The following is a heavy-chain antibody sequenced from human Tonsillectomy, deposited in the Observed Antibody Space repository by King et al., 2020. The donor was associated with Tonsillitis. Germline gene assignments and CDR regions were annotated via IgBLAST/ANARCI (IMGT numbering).Heavy chain of an antibody. CDR3: ARKRANSGWYETFDY. J-gene: IGHJ4*02. Sequence: QLVQSGAEVKKPGASVRVSCKASGYTFTGYYMHWVRQAPGQGLEWMGSINPDSGGTNYAQNFQGRVTMTRDTSISTAYMELSRLRSDDTAVYFCARKRANSGWYETFDYWGQGTLVTVSS. V-gene: IGHV1-2*02. D-gene: IGHD6-19*01. CDR1: GYTFTGYY. CDR2: INPDSGGT.